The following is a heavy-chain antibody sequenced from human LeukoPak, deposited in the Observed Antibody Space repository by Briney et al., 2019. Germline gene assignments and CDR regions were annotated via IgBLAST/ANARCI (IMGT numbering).Heavy chain of an antibody. CDR2: ISHRGTT. D-gene: IGHD1-1*01. Sequence: PSETLSLTCAVSGYSVSAGYYWGWIRQSPGKGLEWIGSISHRGTTYHNPSLKSRIIISLDTPKNQFSLSLTSVTAADTATYYCTREQAGTIVDDWGQGTLVTVSS. CDR1: GYSVSAGYY. V-gene: IGHV4-38-2*02. CDR3: TREQAGTIVDD. J-gene: IGHJ4*02.